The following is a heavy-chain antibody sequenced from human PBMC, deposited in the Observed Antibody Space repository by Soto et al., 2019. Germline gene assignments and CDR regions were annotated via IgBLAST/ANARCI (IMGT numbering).Heavy chain of an antibody. CDR2: ISAYNGNT. J-gene: IGHJ3*02. CDR1: GYPFTNSG. D-gene: IGHD3-3*01. V-gene: IGHV1-18*01. CDR3: ATDTIFRSDGLDM. Sequence: QAQLVQSGAELKKPGASVKVSCKASGYPFTNSGISWVRQAPGQGLAWMGWISAYNGNTNYAQNLQERVSMTTDTCTSTAYLELRSLRSTVPAVNSCATDTIFRSDGLDMWGQGTLVNVSS.